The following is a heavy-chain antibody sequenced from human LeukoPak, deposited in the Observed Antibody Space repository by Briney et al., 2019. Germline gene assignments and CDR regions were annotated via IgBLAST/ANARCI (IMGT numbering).Heavy chain of an antibody. V-gene: IGHV4-61*02. CDR3: ARVSSGDFYRAFDI. J-gene: IGHJ3*02. Sequence: SQTLSLTCTVSGGSISSGSYYWSWIRQPAGKGLEWIGRIYTSGSTNYNPSLKSRVTISVDTSKNQFSLKLSSVTAADTAVYYCARVSSGDFYRAFDIWGQGTMVTVSA. D-gene: IGHD3-22*01. CDR1: GGSISSGSYY. CDR2: IYTSGST.